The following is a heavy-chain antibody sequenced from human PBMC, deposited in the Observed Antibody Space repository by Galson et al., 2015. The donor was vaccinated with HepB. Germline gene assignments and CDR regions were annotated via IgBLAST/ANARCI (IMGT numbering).Heavy chain of an antibody. Sequence: SVKVSCKASGGTFSSYAISWVRQAPGQGLEWMGGIIPIFGTANYAQKFQGRVTITADESTSTAYMELSSLRSEDTAVYYCARVGGCSSTSCLGYFDWLGKYYFDYWGQGTLVTVSS. J-gene: IGHJ4*02. CDR2: IIPIFGTA. V-gene: IGHV1-69*13. CDR3: ARVGGCSSTSCLGYFDWLGKYYFDY. CDR1: GGTFSSYA. D-gene: IGHD2-2*01.